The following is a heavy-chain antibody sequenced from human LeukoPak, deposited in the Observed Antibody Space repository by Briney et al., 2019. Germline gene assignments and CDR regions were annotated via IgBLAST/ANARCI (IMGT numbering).Heavy chain of an antibody. D-gene: IGHD3-16*01. J-gene: IGHJ6*02. Sequence: ASVKVSCKASGYTFTSYDINWVRQATGQGLEWMGWMNPNSGNTGYAQKFQGRVTMTRNNSISTAYMELSSLRSEDTAVYYCARGKIRRGGPLYYYDMDVRGQGTTVTVSS. CDR1: GYTFTSYD. CDR3: ARGKIRRGGPLYYYDMDV. CDR2: MNPNSGNT. V-gene: IGHV1-8*01.